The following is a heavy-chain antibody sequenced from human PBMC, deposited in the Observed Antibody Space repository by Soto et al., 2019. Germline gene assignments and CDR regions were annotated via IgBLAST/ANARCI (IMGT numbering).Heavy chain of an antibody. J-gene: IGHJ5*02. Sequence: GGSLRLSCAASGFTFSNYNMNWVRQAPGKGLEWVSYMSSSDGIKHYADSVKGRFTISRDDAKKSLYLQMNSLRDEDTAVYYCARDLGYCSGGRCIFQNWFDPWGQGTLVTVSS. V-gene: IGHV3-48*02. CDR3: ARDLGYCSGGRCIFQNWFDP. CDR1: GFTFSNYN. D-gene: IGHD2-15*01. CDR2: MSSSDGIK.